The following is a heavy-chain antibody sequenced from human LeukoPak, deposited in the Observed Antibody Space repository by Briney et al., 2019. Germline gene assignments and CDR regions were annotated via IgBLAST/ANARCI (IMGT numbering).Heavy chain of an antibody. V-gene: IGHV4-39*01. CDR1: GGSISSGIYY. CDR2: IYYSGNT. D-gene: IGHD6-13*01. CDR3: ARHVRQQLPPKAFDY. J-gene: IGHJ4*02. Sequence: PSETLSLTCTVSGGSISSGIYYWGRIGQPPGKGLEWIGSIYYSGNTYYNPSLKSRVTISVDTSKNQLSLKLNSVTAADTAVYYCARHVRQQLPPKAFDYWGQGTLVTVSS.